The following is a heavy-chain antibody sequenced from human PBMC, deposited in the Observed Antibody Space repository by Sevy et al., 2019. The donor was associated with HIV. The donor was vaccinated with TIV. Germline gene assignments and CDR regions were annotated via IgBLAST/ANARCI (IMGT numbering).Heavy chain of an antibody. Sequence: GGSLRLSCVGSGFTFSSYALHWVRQAPDKGLEWVAVISYDGSNTYYADSVKGRFTISRDNSKNTLYLQMNSLRADETAVFYCARFPPQRAFDIWGQGTTVTVSS. CDR1: GFTFSSYA. V-gene: IGHV3-30*04. CDR3: ARFPPQRAFDI. CDR2: ISYDGSNT. J-gene: IGHJ3*02.